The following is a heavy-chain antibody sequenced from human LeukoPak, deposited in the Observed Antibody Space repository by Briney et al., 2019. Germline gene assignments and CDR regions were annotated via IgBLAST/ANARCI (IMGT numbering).Heavy chain of an antibody. V-gene: IGHV4-39*07. CDR2: IYYSGST. Sequence: SETLSLTCTVSGGSISSSSYYWGWIRQPPGKGLEWIGSIYYSGSTYYNPSLKSRVTISVDTSKNQFSLKLSSVTAADTAVYYCARIRQWLVNPLRGSSDYYGMDVWGQGTMVTVSS. CDR3: ARIRQWLVNPLRGSSDYYGMDV. J-gene: IGHJ6*02. CDR1: GGSISSSSYY. D-gene: IGHD6-19*01.